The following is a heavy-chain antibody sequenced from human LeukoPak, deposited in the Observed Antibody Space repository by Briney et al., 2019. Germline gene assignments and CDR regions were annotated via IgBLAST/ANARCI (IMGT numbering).Heavy chain of an antibody. V-gene: IGHV1-8*02. CDR3: ATPLFDY. CDR1: GGTFSSYA. Sequence: ASVKVSCKASGGTFSSYAISWVRQATGQGLEWMGWMNPNSGNTGYAQKFQGRVTMTRNTSISTAYMELSSLRSEDTAVYYCATPLFDYWGQGTLVTVSS. CDR2: MNPNSGNT. J-gene: IGHJ4*02.